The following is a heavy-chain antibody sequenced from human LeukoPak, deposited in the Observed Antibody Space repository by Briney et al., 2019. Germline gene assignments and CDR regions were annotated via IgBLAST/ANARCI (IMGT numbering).Heavy chain of an antibody. V-gene: IGHV3-33*06. D-gene: IGHD5-12*01. CDR1: GFTFSSYG. CDR2: IWYDGSNK. CDR3: AKLVHGYSGQIDY. Sequence: GGSLRLSCAASGFTFSSYGMHWVRQAPGKGLEWVAVIWYDGSNKYYADSVKGRFTISRDNSKNTLYLQMNSLRAEDTAVYYCAKLVHGYSGQIDYWGQGTLVTVSS. J-gene: IGHJ4*02.